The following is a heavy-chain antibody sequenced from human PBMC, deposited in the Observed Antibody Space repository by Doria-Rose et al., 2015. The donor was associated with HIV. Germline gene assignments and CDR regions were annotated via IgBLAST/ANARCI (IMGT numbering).Heavy chain of an antibody. CDR3: ARIKSSRWYHKYYFDF. CDR1: GVSLSSPGMG. Sequence: QVTLKESGPVLVKPTETLTLTCTVSGVSLSSPGMGVSWIRQPPGKALEWLANMFSDDEGSYKTSLKSRLTISRGTCKSQVVLTMTDMDPVDTATYYCARIKSSRWYHKYYFDFWGQGTLVIVAA. CDR2: MFSDDEG. V-gene: IGHV2-26*01. J-gene: IGHJ4*02. D-gene: IGHD6-13*01.